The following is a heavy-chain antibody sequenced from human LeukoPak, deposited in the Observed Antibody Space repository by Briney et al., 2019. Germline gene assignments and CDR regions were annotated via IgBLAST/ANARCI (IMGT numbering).Heavy chain of an antibody. J-gene: IGHJ6*02. CDR1: GFTFDDYA. CDR3: AKDIVSRYDILGAPYYYCGMDV. V-gene: IGHV3-9*01. CDR2: ISWNSGSI. D-gene: IGHD3-9*01. Sequence: ALRLSCAASGFTFDDYAMHWVRQAPGKGLEWVSGISWNSGSIGYADSVKGRFTISRDNAKNSLYLQMNSLRAEDTALYYCAKDIVSRYDILGAPYYYCGMDVWGQGTTVTVSS.